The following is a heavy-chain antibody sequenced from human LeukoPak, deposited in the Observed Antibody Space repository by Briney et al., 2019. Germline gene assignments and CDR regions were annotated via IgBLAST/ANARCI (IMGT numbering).Heavy chain of an antibody. CDR2: ISYDGSNK. J-gene: IGHJ4*02. D-gene: IGHD3-22*01. CDR3: ARGDVSSGYHY. CDR1: GFTFSSYA. V-gene: IGHV3-30-3*01. Sequence: GGSLRLSCAASGFTFSSYAMHWVRQAPGKGLEWEAVISYDGSNKYYADSVKGRFTISRDNSKNTLYLQMNSLRAEDTAVYYCARGDVSSGYHYWGQGTLVTVSS.